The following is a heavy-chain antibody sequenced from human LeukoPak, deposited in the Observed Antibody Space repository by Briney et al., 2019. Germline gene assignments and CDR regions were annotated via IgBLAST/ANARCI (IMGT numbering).Heavy chain of an antibody. CDR3: ARRGLVRVTYYYYYYMDV. D-gene: IGHD1-26*01. CDR1: GYSFTSYW. V-gene: IGHV5-51*01. CDR2: IYPGDSDT. J-gene: IGHJ6*03. Sequence: VESLKISCKGSGYSFTSYWIGWVRQMPGKGLEWMGIIYPGDSDTRYSPSFQGQVTISADKSISTAYLQWSSLKASDTAMYYCARRGLVRVTYYYYYYMDVWGKGTTVTVSS.